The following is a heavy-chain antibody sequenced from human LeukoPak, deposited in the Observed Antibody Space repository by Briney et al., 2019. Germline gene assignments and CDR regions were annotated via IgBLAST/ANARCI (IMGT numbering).Heavy chain of an antibody. CDR2: IYYSGST. CDR1: GGSISSYY. V-gene: IGHV4-59*05. Sequence: PSETLSLTCTVSGGSISSYYWSWIRQPPGKGLEWIGSIYYSGSTYYNPSLKSRVTISVDTSKNQFSLKLSSVTAADTAVYYCARHVPEYNYYDSSGYSHFDYWGQGTLVTVSS. CDR3: ARHVPEYNYYDSSGYSHFDY. D-gene: IGHD3-22*01. J-gene: IGHJ4*02.